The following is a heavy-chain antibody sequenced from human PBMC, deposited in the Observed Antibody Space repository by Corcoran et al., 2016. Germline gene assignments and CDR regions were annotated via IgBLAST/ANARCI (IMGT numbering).Heavy chain of an antibody. Sequence: QLQLQESGPGLGKPSETLSLTCTVSGSSISSSSYYWGWIRQPRGKGLEWIGSIYSSGCTYYNPSLKSRVTISVDTSKDQLSLKLRSVTAADTAVYYWARHSAVAGTYWGQGTLVTVSS. J-gene: IGHJ4*02. CDR3: ARHSAVAGTY. CDR2: IYSSGCT. V-gene: IGHV4-39*01. CDR1: GSSISSSSYY. D-gene: IGHD6-19*01.